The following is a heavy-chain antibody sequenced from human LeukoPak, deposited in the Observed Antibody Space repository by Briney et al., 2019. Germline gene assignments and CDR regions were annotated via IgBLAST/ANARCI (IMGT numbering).Heavy chain of an antibody. J-gene: IGHJ5*02. D-gene: IGHD3-16*02. CDR1: GGSFSGYY. CDR2: INHSGST. CDR3: ARLRRYYDYVWGSYRPQNNWFDP. V-gene: IGHV4-34*01. Sequence: SETLSLTCAVYGGSFSGYYWSWIRQPPGKGLEWIGEINHSGSTNYNPSLKSRVTISVDTSKNQFSLKLSSVTAADTAVHYCARLRRYYDYVWGSYRPQNNWFDPWGQGTLVTVSS.